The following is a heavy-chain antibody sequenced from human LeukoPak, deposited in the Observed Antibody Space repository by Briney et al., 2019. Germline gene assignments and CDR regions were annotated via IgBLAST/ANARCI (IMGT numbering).Heavy chain of an antibody. Sequence: PGGSLRLSCAASGLTFSSNYMSWVRQAPGKGLEWVSVIYSGGNTYYADSVKGRFTISRDNSKNTLYLQMNSLRAEDTAVYYCARVQGGYCSGGSCYPHPYFDYWGQGTLVTVSS. D-gene: IGHD2-15*01. J-gene: IGHJ4*02. CDR1: GLTFSSNY. V-gene: IGHV3-53*01. CDR3: ARVQGGYCSGGSCYPHPYFDY. CDR2: IYSGGNT.